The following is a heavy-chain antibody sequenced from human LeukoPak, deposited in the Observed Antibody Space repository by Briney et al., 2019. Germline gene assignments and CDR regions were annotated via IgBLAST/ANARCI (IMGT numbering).Heavy chain of an antibody. CDR3: ARVGDIVVVPAAMNAFDI. J-gene: IGHJ3*02. D-gene: IGHD2-2*01. CDR1: GGSISSYY. CDR2: IYYSGST. Sequence: SETLSLTCTVSGGSISSYYWSWIRQPPGKGLEWIGYIYYSGSTNYNPSLKSRVTMSVDTSKNQFSLKLSSVTAADTAVYYCARVGDIVVVPAAMNAFDIWGQGTMVTVSS. V-gene: IGHV4-59*12.